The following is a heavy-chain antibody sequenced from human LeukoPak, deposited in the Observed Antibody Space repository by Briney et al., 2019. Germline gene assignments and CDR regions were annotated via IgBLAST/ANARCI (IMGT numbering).Heavy chain of an antibody. CDR1: GFTLSTYN. CDR2: IRYDGSNK. Sequence: GGSLRLSCAASGFTLSTYNMNWVRQAPGKGLEWVAFIRYDGSNKYYADSVKGRFTISRDNSKNTLYLQMNSLRAEDTAVYYCAKDRCSNGVGCYYYYMDVWGKGTTVTISS. J-gene: IGHJ6*03. V-gene: IGHV3-30*02. CDR3: AKDRCSNGVGCYYYYMDV. D-gene: IGHD2-8*01.